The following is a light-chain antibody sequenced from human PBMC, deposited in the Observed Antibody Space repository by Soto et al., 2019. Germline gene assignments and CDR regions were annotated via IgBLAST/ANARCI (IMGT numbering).Light chain of an antibody. CDR2: GAS. V-gene: IGKV3-15*01. Sequence: EIVMTQSPATLSVSPGERATLSCRASQSVSSNLAWYQQKPGQAPRLLIYGASTRATGIPARFSGSGSGTEFTLTISSLQSEDFTVYYCQPYHNWPRTFGPGTKVDIE. J-gene: IGKJ3*01. CDR3: QPYHNWPRT. CDR1: QSVSSN.